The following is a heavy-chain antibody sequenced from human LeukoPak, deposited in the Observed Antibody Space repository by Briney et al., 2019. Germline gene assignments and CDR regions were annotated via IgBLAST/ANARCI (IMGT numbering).Heavy chain of an antibody. CDR3: ARCYGGGGSYYYYMDV. Sequence: SVKVSCKPSGYSFTRYGVTWVRQAPGQGLEWMGGIIPIFGTANYAQKFQDRVTITADKSTSTSYMELSSLRSEDTAVYYCARCYGGGGSYYYYMDVWGKGTTVTISS. V-gene: IGHV1-69*06. J-gene: IGHJ6*03. D-gene: IGHD4/OR15-4a*01. CDR1: GYSFTRYG. CDR2: IIPIFGTA.